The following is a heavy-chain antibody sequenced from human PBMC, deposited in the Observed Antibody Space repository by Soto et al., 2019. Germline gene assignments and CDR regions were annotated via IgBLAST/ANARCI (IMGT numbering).Heavy chain of an antibody. D-gene: IGHD3-10*01. CDR2: MSYDGNNK. CDR3: ARVRSRGLDYYYGMDV. V-gene: IGHV3-30-3*01. CDR1: GFTFTNYA. Sequence: QVQLVESGGGVVQPGRSLRLSCATSGFTFTNYAMHWVRQAAGKGLEWVTVMSYDGNNKYYADSVKGRFTISRDNSKSTLYLQMVSLRTEDTAVYYCARVRSRGLDYYYGMDVWGQGTTVTVSS. J-gene: IGHJ6*02.